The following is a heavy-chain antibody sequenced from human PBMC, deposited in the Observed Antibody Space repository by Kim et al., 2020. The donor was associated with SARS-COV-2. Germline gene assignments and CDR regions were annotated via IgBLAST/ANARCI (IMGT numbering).Heavy chain of an antibody. CDR1: GFTFSDYY. V-gene: IGHV3-11*04. CDR3: ATDLAGNFPDYGDYVDY. Sequence: GGSLRLSCAASGFTFSDYYMSWIRQAPGKGLEWVSYISSSGSTIYYADSVKGRFTISRDNAKNSLYLQMNSLRAEEPAVYYCATDLAGNFPDYGDYVDYWGQGTLVTFSS. CDR2: ISSSGSTI. J-gene: IGHJ4*02. D-gene: IGHD4-17*01.